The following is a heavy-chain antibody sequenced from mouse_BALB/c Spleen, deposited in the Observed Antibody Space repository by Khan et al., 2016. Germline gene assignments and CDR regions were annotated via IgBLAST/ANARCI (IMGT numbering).Heavy chain of an antibody. CDR1: GYSITSDYA. CDR3: ASLYYYGSSWYFDV. V-gene: IGHV3-2*02. CDR2: ISYSGST. J-gene: IGHJ1*01. D-gene: IGHD1-1*01. Sequence: EVQLQESGPGLVKPSQSLSLTCTVTGYSITSDYAWNWIRQFPGNKLEWMGYISYSGSTSYNPSLKSRISITRDTSKNQFFLQLNSVTTEKPATYYGASLYYYGSSWYFDVWGAGTTVTVSS.